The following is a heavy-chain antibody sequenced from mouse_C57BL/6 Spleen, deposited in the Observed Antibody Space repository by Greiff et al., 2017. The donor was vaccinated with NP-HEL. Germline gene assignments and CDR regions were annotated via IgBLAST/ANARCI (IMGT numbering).Heavy chain of an antibody. CDR2: IYPRSGNT. D-gene: IGHD4-1*01. J-gene: IGHJ2*01. Sequence: VQLQQSGAELARPGASVKLSCKASGYTFTSYGISWVKQRTGQGLEWIGEIYPRSGNTYYNEKFKGKATLTADKSSSTAYMELRSLTSEDSAVYFCARGGLTGPVGDFDYWGQGTTLTVSS. V-gene: IGHV1-81*01. CDR3: ARGGLTGPVGDFDY. CDR1: GYTFTSYG.